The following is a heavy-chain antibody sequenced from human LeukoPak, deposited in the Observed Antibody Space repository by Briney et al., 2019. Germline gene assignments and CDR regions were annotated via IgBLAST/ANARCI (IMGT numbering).Heavy chain of an antibody. V-gene: IGHV4-59*06. D-gene: IGHD3-10*01. J-gene: IGHJ4*02. Sequence: SETLSLTCAVSGGSISSYYWSLIRQHPGKGLEWIGYSYYSGSTYYNPSLKSRVTISVDTSKNQFSLKLSSVTAADTAVYYCARFITMVRGVIIMVFDYWGQGTLVTVSS. CDR1: GGSISSYY. CDR3: ARFITMVRGVIIMVFDY. CDR2: SYYSGST.